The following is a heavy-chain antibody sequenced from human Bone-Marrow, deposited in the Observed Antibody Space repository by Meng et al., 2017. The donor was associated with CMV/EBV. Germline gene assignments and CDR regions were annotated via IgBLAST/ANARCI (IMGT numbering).Heavy chain of an antibody. J-gene: IGHJ6*02. Sequence: ESLKIPLAGSGFTFSSYSMNWVRQAPGKGLEWVSSISSSSSYIYYADSVKGRFTISRDNAKNSLYLQMNSLRAEDTAVYYCARYPFGGEYYGMDVWGQGTTVTVSS. CDR1: GFTFSSYS. D-gene: IGHD3-16*01. CDR2: ISSSSSYI. V-gene: IGHV3-21*01. CDR3: ARYPFGGEYYGMDV.